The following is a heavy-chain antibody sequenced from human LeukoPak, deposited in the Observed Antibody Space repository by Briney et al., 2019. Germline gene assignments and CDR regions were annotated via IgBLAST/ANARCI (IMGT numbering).Heavy chain of an antibody. CDR1: GFTFSSYW. CDR3: VRGSCSGYDS. D-gene: IGHD5-12*01. J-gene: IGHJ5*02. CDR2: INSDGSST. Sequence: GGSLRLSCAASGFTFSSYWMHWVRQAPGKGLVWVSRINSDGSSTTYADSVRGRITISRDNAKNTLYLQMNSLRAEDTAVYYCVRGSCSGYDSWGQGTLVTVSS. V-gene: IGHV3-74*01.